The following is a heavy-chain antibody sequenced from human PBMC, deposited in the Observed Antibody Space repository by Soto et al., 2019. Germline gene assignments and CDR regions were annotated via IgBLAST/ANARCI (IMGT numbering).Heavy chain of an antibody. D-gene: IGHD3-22*01. CDR3: ARASPYYYDSSGSSAGGAFDI. J-gene: IGHJ3*02. CDR2: INPNSGGT. Sequence: ASVKFSCKASGYTFTGYYMHWVRQAPGQGLEWMGWINPNSGGTNYAQKFQGWVTMTRDTSISTAYMELSRLRSDDTAVYYCARASPYYYDSSGSSAGGAFDIWGQGSMVTVSS. V-gene: IGHV1-2*04. CDR1: GYTFTGYY.